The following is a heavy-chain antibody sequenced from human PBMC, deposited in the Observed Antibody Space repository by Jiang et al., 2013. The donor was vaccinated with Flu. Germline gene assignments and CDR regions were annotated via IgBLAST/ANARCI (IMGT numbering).Heavy chain of an antibody. Sequence: WVRQAPGQGLEWMGGIIPIFGTANYAQKFQGRVTITADKSTSTAYMELSSLRSEDTAVYYCASLLNYDFWSGYFDYWGQGTLVTVSS. J-gene: IGHJ4*02. CDR2: IIPIFGTA. D-gene: IGHD3-3*01. V-gene: IGHV1-69*06. CDR3: ASLLNYDFWSGYFDY.